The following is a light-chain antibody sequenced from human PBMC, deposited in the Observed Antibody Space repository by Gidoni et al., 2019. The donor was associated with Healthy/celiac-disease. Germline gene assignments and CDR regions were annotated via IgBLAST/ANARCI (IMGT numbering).Light chain of an antibody. J-gene: IGKJ3*01. CDR1: QSVSSSY. Sequence: EIVLTQSPGTLSLSPGERATLSCRARQSVSSSYLAWYQQKPGQAPRLLIYGASSGSGTDFTLTISRLEPEDFAVYYCQQYGSSLFTFGPGTKVDIK. CDR2: GAS. CDR3: QQYGSSLFT. V-gene: IGKV3-20*01.